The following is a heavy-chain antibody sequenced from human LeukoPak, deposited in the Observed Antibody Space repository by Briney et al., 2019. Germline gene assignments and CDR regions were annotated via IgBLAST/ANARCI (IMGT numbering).Heavy chain of an antibody. V-gene: IGHV3-33*08. CDR2: IWYDGSNK. D-gene: IGHD5-18*01. CDR3: ARGHVRGYSYGFGY. CDR1: GFMFRSYG. J-gene: IGHJ4*02. Sequence: GGSLRLSCAASGFMFRSYGMHWVRQAPGKGLEWVAVIWYDGSNKYYTDSVKRRFTISRDNSNNTLYLQMNSLRVEDTAVYYCARGHVRGYSYGFGYWGQGGLVTVSS.